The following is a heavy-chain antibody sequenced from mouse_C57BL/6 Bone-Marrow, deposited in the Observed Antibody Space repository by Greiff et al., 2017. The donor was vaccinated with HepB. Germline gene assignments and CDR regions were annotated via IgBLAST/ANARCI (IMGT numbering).Heavy chain of an antibody. CDR3: ARWLLREGAMDY. Sequence: EVKLVESGPGLAKPSQTLSLTCSVTGYSITSDYWNWIQKFPGNKLEYMGYISYSGSTYYNPSLKSRISIPRDTSTNQYYLQLKSVTTEDTATYYCARWLLREGAMDYWGQGTSVTVSS. CDR1: GYSITSDY. CDR2: ISYSGST. D-gene: IGHD2-3*01. J-gene: IGHJ4*01. V-gene: IGHV3-8*01.